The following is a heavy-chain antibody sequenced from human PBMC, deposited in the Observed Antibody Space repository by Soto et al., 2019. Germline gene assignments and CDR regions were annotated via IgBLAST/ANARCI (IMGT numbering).Heavy chain of an antibody. V-gene: IGHV3-33*01. Sequence: GGSLRLSCAASGFTFSSYGMHWVRQAPGKGLEWVAVIWYDGSNKYYADSVKGRFTISRDNSKNTLYLQMNSLRAEDTAVYYCARWVMTTVTTGPFDYWGQGTLVTVSS. CDR3: ARWVMTTVTTGPFDY. CDR2: IWYDGSNK. CDR1: GFTFSSYG. D-gene: IGHD4-17*01. J-gene: IGHJ4*02.